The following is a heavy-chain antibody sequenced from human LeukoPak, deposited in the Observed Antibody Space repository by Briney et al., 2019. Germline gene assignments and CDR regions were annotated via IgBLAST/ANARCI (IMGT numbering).Heavy chain of an antibody. CDR3: VREDYAYVSGTYCYWFDP. CDR2: ISGSGGST. V-gene: IGHV3-23*01. D-gene: IGHD3-16*02. J-gene: IGHJ5*02. CDR1: GFTFSSYA. Sequence: GGSLRLSCAASGFTFSSYAMSWVRQAPGKGLEWVSAISGSGGSTYYADSVKGRFAISRDNSKNTLYLQMNSLRVADTAIYYCVREDYAYVSGTYCYWFDPWGQGTLVTVSS.